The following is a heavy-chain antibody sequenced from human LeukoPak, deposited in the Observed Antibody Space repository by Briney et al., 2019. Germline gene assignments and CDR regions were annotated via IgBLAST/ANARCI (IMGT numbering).Heavy chain of an antibody. CDR3: ARGPNKYDGGNSGSAWFDP. CDR2: MNPNSGNT. V-gene: IGHV1-8*01. J-gene: IGHJ5*02. CDR1: GYTFTSYD. D-gene: IGHD4-23*01. Sequence: TSVKVSCKASGYTFTSYDINWVRQATGLGPEWMGWMNPNSGNTGYAQKFQGRVTMTRNTSISTAYLELSSLTSEVTAVYYCARGPNKYDGGNSGSAWFDPWGQGSLVTVSS.